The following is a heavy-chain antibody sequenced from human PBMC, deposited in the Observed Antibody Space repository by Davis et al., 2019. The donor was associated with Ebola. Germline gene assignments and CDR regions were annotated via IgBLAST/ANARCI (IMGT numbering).Heavy chain of an antibody. J-gene: IGHJ4*02. Sequence: GESLKISCAASGFTFSSYAMSWVRQAPGKGLEWVSGITGSGGSTYYADSVKGRFTISRDNFKNTVYLQMNSLRGEDTAVYYCATSLFGVVTYFDYWGQGTLVTVSS. CDR1: GFTFSSYA. D-gene: IGHD3-3*01. CDR3: ATSLFGVVTYFDY. V-gene: IGHV3-23*01. CDR2: ITGSGGST.